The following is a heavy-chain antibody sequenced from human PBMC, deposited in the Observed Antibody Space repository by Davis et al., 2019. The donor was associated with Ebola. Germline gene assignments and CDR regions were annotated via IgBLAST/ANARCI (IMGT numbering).Heavy chain of an antibody. CDR2: IYYSGST. V-gene: IGHV4-39*01. CDR1: GGSISSSSYY. CDR3: ARKGGWNYRHGMDV. J-gene: IGHJ6*02. D-gene: IGHD1-7*01. Sequence: SETLSLTCTVSGGSISSSSYYWGWIRQPPGKGLEWIGSIYYSGSTYYNPSLKSRVTISVDTSKNQFSLKLSSVTAADTAVYYCARKGGWNYRHGMDVWGQGTTVTVSS.